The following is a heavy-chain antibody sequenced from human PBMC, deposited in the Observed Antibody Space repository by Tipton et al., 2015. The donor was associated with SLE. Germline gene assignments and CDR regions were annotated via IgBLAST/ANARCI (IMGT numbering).Heavy chain of an antibody. CDR2: IYYSGST. CDR1: GGSISSYY. V-gene: IGHV4-59*08. Sequence: LRLSCTVSGGSISSYYWSWIRQPPGKGLEWIGYIYYSGSTNYNPSLKSRVTISVDTSKNQFSLKVTSVTAADTAVYYCARLSAYYRVFDLWGQGTLVIVAS. D-gene: IGHD3-3*01. CDR3: ARLSAYYRVFDL. J-gene: IGHJ4*02.